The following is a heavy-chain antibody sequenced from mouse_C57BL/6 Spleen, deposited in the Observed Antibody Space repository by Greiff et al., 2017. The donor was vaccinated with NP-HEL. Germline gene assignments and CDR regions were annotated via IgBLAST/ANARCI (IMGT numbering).Heavy chain of an antibody. D-gene: IGHD4-1*01. CDR3: AREALTEPLDY. CDR1: GYAFSSYG. J-gene: IGHJ2*01. Sequence: VQLQQSGPELVKPGASVKISCKASGYAFSSYGMNWVKQRPGKGLEWIGRIYPGNGDTNYNGKVKGKATLTADKASSTPYLQLSSLTSEDSAVYFCAREALTEPLDYWGQGTTLTVSS. CDR2: IYPGNGDT. V-gene: IGHV1-82*01.